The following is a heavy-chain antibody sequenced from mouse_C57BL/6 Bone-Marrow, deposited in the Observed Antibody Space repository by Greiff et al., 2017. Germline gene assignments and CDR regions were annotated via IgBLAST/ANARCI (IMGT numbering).Heavy chain of an antibody. J-gene: IGHJ3*01. D-gene: IGHD2-2*01. CDR3: ANLWLRRRRFAY. CDR1: GYTFTSYG. CDR2: IYPRSGNP. Sequence: QVQLQQSGAELARPGASVKLSCKASGYTFTSYGISWVKQRTGQGLEWIGEIYPRSGNPYYNEKFKGKATLTADKSSSTAYMELRSLTSEDSAVYFCANLWLRRRRFAYWGQGTLVTDSA. V-gene: IGHV1-81*01.